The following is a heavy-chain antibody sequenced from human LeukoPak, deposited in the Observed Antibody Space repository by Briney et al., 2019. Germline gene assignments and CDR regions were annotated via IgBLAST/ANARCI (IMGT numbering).Heavy chain of an antibody. J-gene: IGHJ4*02. CDR3: AKGRRFGELLN. D-gene: IGHD3-10*01. CDR2: ISYDGSNK. CDR1: GFTFSRHS. V-gene: IGHV3-30*18. Sequence: GGSLRLSCGVSGFTFSRHSMNWVRQAPGKGPEWVAVISYDGSNKYYADSVKGRFTISRDNSKNTLYLQMNSLRAEDTAVYYCAKGRRFGELLNWGQGTLVTVSS.